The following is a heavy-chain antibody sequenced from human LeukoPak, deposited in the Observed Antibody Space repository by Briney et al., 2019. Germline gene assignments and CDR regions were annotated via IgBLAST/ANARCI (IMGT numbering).Heavy chain of an antibody. CDR2: SSM. CDR3: ARAGDKGTANWYFDL. V-gene: IGHV3-48*03. CDR1: GFIFSRSE. D-gene: IGHD2-21*01. J-gene: IGHJ2*01. Sequence: GGSLRVSCAAPGFIFSRSEMNWVRQAPGKGLEWISSSSMYYADSVKGRFTISRENAKQTLYLQMNSLRPEATAVYYCARAGDKGTANWYFDLWGRGTLVTVSS.